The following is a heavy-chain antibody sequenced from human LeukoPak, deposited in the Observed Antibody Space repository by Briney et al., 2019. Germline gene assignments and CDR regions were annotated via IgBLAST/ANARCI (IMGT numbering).Heavy chain of an antibody. D-gene: IGHD5-24*01. J-gene: IGHJ4*02. CDR3: ARADRDGNKRFLD. Sequence: GGSLRLSCAASGFTFSRYWMHWLRQAPGKGLEWVSYVSSSGTTTYYADSVKGRFTISRDNGKNLVSLQMNSLRDEDTAVYYCARADRDGNKRFLDWGQGTQVTVSS. CDR2: VSSSGTTT. CDR1: GFTFSRYW. V-gene: IGHV3-48*02.